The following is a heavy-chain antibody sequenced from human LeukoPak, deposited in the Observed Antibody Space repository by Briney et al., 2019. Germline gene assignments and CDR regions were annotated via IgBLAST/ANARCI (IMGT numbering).Heavy chain of an antibody. CDR3: AHTGRADIVVVPAADAFDI. V-gene: IGHV2-70*12. D-gene: IGHD2-2*01. J-gene: IGHJ3*02. CDR1: GFSLSTSGMC. CDR2: IDWDDDK. Sequence: GSGPALARPTQTLTLTCTFSGFSLSTSGMCVSWIRQPPGKALEWLALIDWDDDKYYSTSLKTRLTISNDTSKNQVVLTMTNMDPVDTATYYCAHTGRADIVVVPAADAFDIWGQGTMVTVSS.